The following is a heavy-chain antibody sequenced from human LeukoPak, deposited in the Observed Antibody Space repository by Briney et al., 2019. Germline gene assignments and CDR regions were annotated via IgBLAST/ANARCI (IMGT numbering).Heavy chain of an antibody. V-gene: IGHV3-7*01. J-gene: IGHJ3*02. CDR2: IKQDGSVK. CDR3: LLTTRSYAFDI. CDR1: GFTFSSYW. D-gene: IGHD4-17*01. Sequence: GGSLRLSCAASGFTFSSYWMSWVRQAPGKGLEWVASIKQDGSVKNYVDSVKGRFTISRDNAKNSLYLQMNSLRAEDASLYYCLLTTRSYAFDIWGQGTMVTVSS.